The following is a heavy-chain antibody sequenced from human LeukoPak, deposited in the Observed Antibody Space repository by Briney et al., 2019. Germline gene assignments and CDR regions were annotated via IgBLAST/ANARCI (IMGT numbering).Heavy chain of an antibody. CDR3: ARWGSITTARFDY. D-gene: IGHD3-16*01. Sequence: SETLSLTCAVYGESFSRYYWNWIRQPPGKGLEWIGEISHSGSTNYNPSLKSRVTISVDTSKNQFSLKLSSVTAADTAVYYCARWGSITTARFDYWGQGTLVPVSS. CDR2: ISHSGST. V-gene: IGHV4-34*01. CDR1: GESFSRYY. J-gene: IGHJ4*02.